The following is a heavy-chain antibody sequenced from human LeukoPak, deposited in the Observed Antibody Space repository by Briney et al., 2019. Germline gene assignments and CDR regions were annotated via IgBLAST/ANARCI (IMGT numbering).Heavy chain of an antibody. Sequence: GASVKVSCKASGYTFTNYGISWVRQAPGQGLEWMGGIIPIFGTANYAQKFQGRVTITADESTSTAYMELSSLRSEDTAVYYCARGGIFSRYYYYMDVWGKGTTVTISS. CDR3: ARGGIFSRYYYYMDV. J-gene: IGHJ6*03. V-gene: IGHV1-69*13. CDR2: IIPIFGTA. D-gene: IGHD2-15*01. CDR1: GYTFTNYG.